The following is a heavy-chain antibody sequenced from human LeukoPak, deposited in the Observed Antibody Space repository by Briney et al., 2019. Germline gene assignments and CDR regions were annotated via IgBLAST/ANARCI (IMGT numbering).Heavy chain of an antibody. J-gene: IGHJ4*02. CDR1: GFTLSTYN. D-gene: IGHD1-7*01. CDR3: ARDRDWNSGFDY. V-gene: IGHV3-21*01. Sequence: KSGGSLRLSCAASGFTLSTYNMKWVRQAPRKGLEWVSSISTSSSYIYYADSVKGRFTISRDNDRNSLYLQMNSLRAEDTAVYYCARDRDWNSGFDYWGQGTLVSVSS. CDR2: ISTSSSYI.